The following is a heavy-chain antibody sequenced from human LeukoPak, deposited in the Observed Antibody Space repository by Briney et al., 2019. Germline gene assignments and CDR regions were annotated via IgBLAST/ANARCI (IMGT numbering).Heavy chain of an antibody. J-gene: IGHJ5*02. CDR1: GYTFTGYY. CDR2: INPNSGGT. V-gene: IGHV1-2*06. D-gene: IGHD3-9*01. CDR3: ARDDGTYGILTGYENWFDP. Sequence: ASVKVSCKASGYTFTGYYMHWVRQAPGQGLEWMGRINPNSGGTNYAQKFQGRVTMTRDTSISTAYMELSRLRSDDTAVYYCARDDGTYGILTGYENWFDPWGQGTLVTVSS.